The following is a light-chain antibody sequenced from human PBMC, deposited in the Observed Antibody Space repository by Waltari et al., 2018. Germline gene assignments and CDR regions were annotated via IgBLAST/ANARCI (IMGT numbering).Light chain of an antibody. CDR2: EGT. V-gene: IGLV2-11*01. Sequence: QAALTQPHSVSGSPGQSVTISCTGTSSVIGGYNYVSWYQQHPGTAPKLMIYEGTKRPSGVSDRFYGSKSGNTASLTISGLQAEDEADYYCSSYAGSNTGLFGGGTRLTVL. CDR3: SSYAGSNTGL. J-gene: IGLJ2*01. CDR1: SSVIGGYNY.